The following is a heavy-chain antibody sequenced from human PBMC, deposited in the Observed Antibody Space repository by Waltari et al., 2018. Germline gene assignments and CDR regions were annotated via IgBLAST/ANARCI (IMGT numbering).Heavy chain of an antibody. V-gene: IGHV4-39*01. D-gene: IGHD4-17*01. CDR2: MQYRGST. Sequence: QLQLQESGPGLVRPSETLSPTCTVPGGSITTNYNWAWIRQPPGKGLEWMGNMQYRGSTFYNPSLMSRVTISLDTSKNQFSLTLTSVDAADTAVYFCGRIAFGDDGGYFQYWGQGTLVTVSS. CDR1: GGSITTNYN. J-gene: IGHJ1*01. CDR3: GRIAFGDDGGYFQY.